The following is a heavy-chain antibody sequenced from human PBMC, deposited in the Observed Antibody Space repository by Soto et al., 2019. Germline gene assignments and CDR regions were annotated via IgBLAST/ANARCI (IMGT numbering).Heavy chain of an antibody. V-gene: IGHV3-21*01. CDR3: ARSKKLATYYFDY. J-gene: IGHJ4*02. CDR1: GFTFSSYS. Sequence: PGGSLRLSCAASGFTFSSYSMNWVRQAPGKGLEWVSSISSSSSYIYYADSVKGRFTISRDNAKNSLYLQMNSLRAEDTAVYYCARSKKLATYYFDYWGQGTLVTVSS. CDR2: ISSSSSYI. D-gene: IGHD6-6*01.